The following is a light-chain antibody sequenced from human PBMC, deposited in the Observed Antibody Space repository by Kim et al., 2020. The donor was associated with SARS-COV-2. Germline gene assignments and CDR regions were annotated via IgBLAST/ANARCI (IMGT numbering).Light chain of an antibody. CDR1: SGHSNYG. CDR3: QTWGTGTWV. J-gene: IGLJ3*02. V-gene: IGLV4-69*01. Sequence: QPVLTQSPSASASLGASVTLTCTLSSGHSNYGITWLQQQPEKGPRFLMRVNSDGSHSKGDGIPDRFSGSRSGAERYLTISSLQSDDEADYYCQTWGTGTWVFGGGTQRTVL. CDR2: VNSDGSH.